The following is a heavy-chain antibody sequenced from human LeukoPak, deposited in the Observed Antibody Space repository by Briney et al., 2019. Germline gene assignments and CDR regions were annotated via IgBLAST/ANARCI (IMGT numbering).Heavy chain of an antibody. CDR1: GYSFTTSW. CDR3: ARLARIAVAGTLIWGTFHI. V-gene: IGHV5-51*01. J-gene: IGHJ3*02. Sequence: GESLKISCKGSGYSFTTSWIGWVRQMPGKGLELMGIIYPGDSDTRYSPSFQGHVTISADKSISTAYLQWSSLKASDTAMYYCARLARIAVAGTLIWGTFHIWGRGTMVTVSS. D-gene: IGHD6-19*01. CDR2: IYPGDSDT.